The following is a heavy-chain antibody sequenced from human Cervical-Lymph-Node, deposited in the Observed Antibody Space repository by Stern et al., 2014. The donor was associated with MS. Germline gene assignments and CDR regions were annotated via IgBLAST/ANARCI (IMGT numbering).Heavy chain of an antibody. V-gene: IGHV5-51*03. CDR1: GYDFTNFW. J-gene: IGHJ4*02. CDR3: ARAKSLVTDPHFDY. CDR2: IFPRDSDT. Sequence: EVQLVQSGAEVKKPGESLKISCKVSGYDFTNFWIGWVRQMPGKGLEWMGIIFPRDSDTRYSPSFQGQVTISADKSISTAYVQWSSLKASDTAMYYCARAKSLVTDPHFDYWGQGTLVTVSS. D-gene: IGHD2-21*02.